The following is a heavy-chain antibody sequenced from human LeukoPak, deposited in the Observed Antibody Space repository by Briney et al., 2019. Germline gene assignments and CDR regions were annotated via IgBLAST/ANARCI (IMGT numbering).Heavy chain of an antibody. CDR2: IKSKTDGGTT. Sequence: GGSLRLSCAASGFTFSNAWMSWVRQAPGKGLEWVGRIKSKTDGGTTDYAARVKGRFTISRDDSKNTLYLQMNSLKTEDTAVYYCTTRENAQYYDILTGYYIGEKDAFDIWGQGTMVTVSS. D-gene: IGHD3-9*01. V-gene: IGHV3-15*01. J-gene: IGHJ3*02. CDR1: GFTFSNAW. CDR3: TTRENAQYYDILTGYYIGEKDAFDI.